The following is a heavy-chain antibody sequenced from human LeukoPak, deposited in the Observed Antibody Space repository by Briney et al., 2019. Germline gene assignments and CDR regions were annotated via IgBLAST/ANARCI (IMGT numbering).Heavy chain of an antibody. Sequence: GGSLRLSCAASGFTFSSYWMHWVRQAPGKGLVWVSRINSDGSSTSYADSVKGRFTISRDNAKNRLYLQMNSLRAEDTAVYYCARLPYDILTGRDYYMDVWGKGTTVTVSS. CDR3: ARLPYDILTGRDYYMDV. D-gene: IGHD3-9*01. CDR2: INSDGSST. J-gene: IGHJ6*03. CDR1: GFTFSSYW. V-gene: IGHV3-74*01.